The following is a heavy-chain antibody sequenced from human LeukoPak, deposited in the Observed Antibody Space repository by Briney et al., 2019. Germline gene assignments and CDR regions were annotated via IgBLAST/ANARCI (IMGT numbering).Heavy chain of an antibody. CDR3: AKRDGSGSPGRYFDN. V-gene: IGHV3-23*01. CDR2: IGVIRGDT. D-gene: IGHD3-10*01. J-gene: IGHJ4*02. Sequence: GGSLRLSCAAFGFTFTASVMSWVRQAPGKGLEWVSTIGVIRGDTYYADSVKGRFTITRDTSKSTLYLQMDSLRAEDTALYYCAKRDGSGSPGRYFDNWGQGTLVTVSS. CDR1: GFTFTASV.